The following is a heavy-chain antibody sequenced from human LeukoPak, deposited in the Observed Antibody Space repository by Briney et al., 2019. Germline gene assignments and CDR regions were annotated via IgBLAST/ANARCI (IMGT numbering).Heavy chain of an antibody. CDR3: ASALGSSGWLYYFDY. V-gene: IGHV4-34*01. J-gene: IGHJ4*02. D-gene: IGHD6-19*01. CDR1: GFTFSSYS. Sequence: PGGSLGLSCAASGFTFSSYSMNWVRQAPGKGLEWIGEINHSGSTNYNPSLKSRVTISVDTSKNQFSLKLSSVTAADTAVYYCASALGSSGWLYYFDYWGQGTLVTVSS. CDR2: INHSGST.